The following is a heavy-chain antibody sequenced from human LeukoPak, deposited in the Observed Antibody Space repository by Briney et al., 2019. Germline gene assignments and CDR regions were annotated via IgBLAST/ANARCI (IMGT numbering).Heavy chain of an antibody. CDR1: GGSISSYY. CDR3: ARDKNGGSYFDY. CDR2: IYYSGST. D-gene: IGHD4-23*01. J-gene: IGHJ4*02. Sequence: SETLSLTCTVSGGSISSYYWSWIRQHPGKGLEWIGYIYYSGSTYYNPSLKSRVTISVDTSKNQFSLKLSSVTAADTAVYYCARDKNGGSYFDYWGQGTLVTVSS. V-gene: IGHV4-59*06.